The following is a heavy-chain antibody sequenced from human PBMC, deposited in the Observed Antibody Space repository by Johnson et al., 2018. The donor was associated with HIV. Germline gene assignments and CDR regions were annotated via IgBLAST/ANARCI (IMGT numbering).Heavy chain of an antibody. Sequence: QVQLVESGGGLVKPGGSLRLSCAASGFTFSDYYMSWIRQAPGKGLEWVSYISSSGTTIYYTDSVKGRFTVSRDNAKNSLYLQMDSLRDDDTAVYYCATEAGIELWLIDAFDLWGQGTMVTVSS. CDR1: GFTFSDYY. V-gene: IGHV3-11*04. CDR3: ATEAGIELWLIDAFDL. CDR2: ISSSGTTI. J-gene: IGHJ3*01. D-gene: IGHD5-18*01.